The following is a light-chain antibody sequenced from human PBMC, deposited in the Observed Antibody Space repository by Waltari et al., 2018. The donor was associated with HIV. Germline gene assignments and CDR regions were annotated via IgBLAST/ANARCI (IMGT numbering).Light chain of an antibody. Sequence: VMSQYPATLSVSPGDRAILSCRASQSVSTSLAWYQQKPGQAPRLLIFGTSTRATGVSARFSGSGSGTYFSLTISSLQSEDLAVYYCQQYKNGWTFGQGTKVDIK. CDR2: GTS. CDR3: QQYKNGWT. CDR1: QSVSTS. V-gene: IGKV3-15*01. J-gene: IGKJ1*01.